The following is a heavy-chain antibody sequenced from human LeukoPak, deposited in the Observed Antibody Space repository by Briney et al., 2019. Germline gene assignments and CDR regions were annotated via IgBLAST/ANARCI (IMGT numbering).Heavy chain of an antibody. CDR2: IYYSGST. D-gene: IGHD3-3*01. Sequence: PSETLSLTCTVSGGSISSSSYYWGWIRQPPGKGLEWIGSIYYSGSTYYNPSLKSRVTISVDTSKNQFSLKLSSVTAADTAVYYCARQGITIFEVAFDYWGQGTQVTVSS. CDR1: GGSISSSSYY. J-gene: IGHJ4*02. V-gene: IGHV4-39*01. CDR3: ARQGITIFEVAFDY.